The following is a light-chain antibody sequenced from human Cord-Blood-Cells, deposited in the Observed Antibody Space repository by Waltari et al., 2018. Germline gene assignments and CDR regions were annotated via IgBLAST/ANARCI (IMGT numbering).Light chain of an antibody. CDR3: AAWDDSLNGAV. V-gene: IGLV1-44*01. CDR2: RNK. CDR1: SPNIGSNT. J-gene: IGLJ3*02. Sequence: QSVLTQPPSASGTPGQRVTISCSGSSPNIGSNTVNWYHQLPGTAPKLLIYRNKQRPSGVPDRFSGSKSGTSASLAISGLQSEDEADYYCAAWDDSLNGAVFGGGTKLTVL.